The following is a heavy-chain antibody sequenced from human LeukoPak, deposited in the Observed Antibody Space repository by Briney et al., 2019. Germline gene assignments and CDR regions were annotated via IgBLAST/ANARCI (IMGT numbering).Heavy chain of an antibody. CDR3: ARDRASSGYYSRAFDI. V-gene: IGHV4-59*01. D-gene: IGHD3-22*01. CDR2: IYYSGST. Sequence: SETLSLTCAVYGGSFSGYYWSWIRQPPGKGLEWIGSIYYSGSTNYNPSLKSRVTISVDTSKNQFSLKLSSVTAADTAVYYCARDRASSGYYSRAFDIWGQGTMVTVSS. J-gene: IGHJ3*02. CDR1: GGSFSGYY.